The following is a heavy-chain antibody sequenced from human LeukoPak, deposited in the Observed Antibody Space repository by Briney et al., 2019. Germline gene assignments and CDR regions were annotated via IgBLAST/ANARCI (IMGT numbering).Heavy chain of an antibody. J-gene: IGHJ4*02. CDR1: GYTFTSYD. V-gene: IGHV1-8*01. CDR2: MNPNSGNT. CDR3: ARFSVQYSSSWYNSNYFDY. D-gene: IGHD6-13*01. Sequence: ASVKVSCKASGYTFTSYDINWVRQATGQGLEWMGWMNPNSGNTGYAQKFQGRVTMTRNTSISTAYMELSSLRSEDTAVYYCARFSVQYSSSWYNSNYFDYWGQGTLVTVSS.